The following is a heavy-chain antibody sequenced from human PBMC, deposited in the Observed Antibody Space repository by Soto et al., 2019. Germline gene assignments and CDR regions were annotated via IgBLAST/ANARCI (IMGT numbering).Heavy chain of an antibody. J-gene: IGHJ6*02. CDR2: IYYSGST. CDR3: ARDNAGYCSSTSCRKHYYYYGMDV. D-gene: IGHD2-2*01. V-gene: IGHV4-59*01. CDR1: GGSISSYY. Sequence: SETLSLTCTVSGGSISSYYWSWIRQPPGKGLEWIGYIYYSGSTNYNPSLKSRVTISVDTSKNQFSLKLSSVTAADTAVYYCARDNAGYCSSTSCRKHYYYYGMDVWGQGTTVTVSS.